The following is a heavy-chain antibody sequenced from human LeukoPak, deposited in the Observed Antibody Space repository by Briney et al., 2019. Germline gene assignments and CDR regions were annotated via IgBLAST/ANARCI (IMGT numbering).Heavy chain of an antibody. CDR2: ISYDGSNK. J-gene: IGHJ4*02. CDR1: GFTFSSYA. CDR3: ARASDLYFDC. V-gene: IGHV3-30-3*01. Sequence: PGGSLRLSCAASGFTFSSYAMHWVRQAPGKGLEWVAVISYDGSNKYYADSVKGRFTISRDNSKNTVYLQMNSLRAEDTAVYYCARASDLYFDCWGQGSLVTVSS.